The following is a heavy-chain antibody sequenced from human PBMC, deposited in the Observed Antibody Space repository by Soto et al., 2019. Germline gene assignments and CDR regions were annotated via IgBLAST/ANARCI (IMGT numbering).Heavy chain of an antibody. Sequence: LRLSCAASGFTFSSHGMHWVRQAPGEGLEWVAIIWYDGRNKYYADSVKGRFTISRDNSKNTLDLQMNSLRAEDTAVYYCARESGNYYYYGMDVWGQGTTVTVSS. CDR1: GFTFSSHG. D-gene: IGHD3-10*01. CDR3: ARESGNYYYYGMDV. CDR2: IWYDGRNK. V-gene: IGHV3-33*01. J-gene: IGHJ6*02.